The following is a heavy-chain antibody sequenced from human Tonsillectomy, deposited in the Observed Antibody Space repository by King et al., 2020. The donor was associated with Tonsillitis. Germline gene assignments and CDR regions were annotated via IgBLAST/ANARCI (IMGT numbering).Heavy chain of an antibody. J-gene: IGHJ6*02. CDR1: GFTFSSYC. Sequence: VQLVESGGGVVQPGGSLRLSCAASGFTFSSYCMHWVRQAPGKGLEWVAFIRYDGSNKYYADSVKGRFTLSRDNSKNTLYLQMNSLRAKDTAVYYCAKDLDSSSWYVLSGYYYGMDVWGQGTTVTDSS. CDR2: IRYDGSNK. V-gene: IGHV3-30*02. D-gene: IGHD6-13*01. CDR3: AKDLDSSSWYVLSGYYYGMDV.